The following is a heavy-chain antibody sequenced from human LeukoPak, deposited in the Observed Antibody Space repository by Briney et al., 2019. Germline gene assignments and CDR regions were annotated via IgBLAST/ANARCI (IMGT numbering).Heavy chain of an antibody. Sequence: PLETLSLTCTVSAGSISSSDYYWGWIRQPPGKGLEWIGSIYYSGNTFYNPSLKSRVTISVDTSKNQFSLKVSSVTVGDTAVYYCASLVPGAVATYGGVSWGQGTLVTVSS. CDR3: ASLVPGAVATYGGVS. CDR1: AGSISSSDYY. V-gene: IGHV4-39*01. D-gene: IGHD6-19*01. CDR2: IYYSGNT. J-gene: IGHJ5*02.